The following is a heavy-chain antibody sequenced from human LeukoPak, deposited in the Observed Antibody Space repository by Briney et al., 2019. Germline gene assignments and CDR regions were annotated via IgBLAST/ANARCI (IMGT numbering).Heavy chain of an antibody. V-gene: IGHV3-23*01. D-gene: IGHD3-10*01. CDR2: ISGGGGST. CDR3: ARDHEVYGSGIFWDY. J-gene: IGHJ4*02. Sequence: GGSLRLSCAGSGFSFSTYGMTWVRQAPGKGLEWVSAISGGGGSTYYADSVKGRFTISRDNSKNTLYLQMNSLRAEDTAVYYCARDHEVYGSGIFWDYWGQGTLVTVSS. CDR1: GFSFSTYG.